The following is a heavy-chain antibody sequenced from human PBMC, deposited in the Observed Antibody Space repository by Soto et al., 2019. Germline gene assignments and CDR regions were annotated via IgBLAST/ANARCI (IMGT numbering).Heavy chain of an antibody. CDR2: IIPIFGTA. CDR1: GGTFSSYA. J-gene: IGHJ1*01. CDR3: ARDPGYSSGWYGGFQH. Sequence: ASVKVSCKASGGTFSSYAISWVRQAPGQGLEWMGGIIPIFGTANYAQKFQGRVTITADKSTSTAYMELSSLRSEDTAVYYCARDPGYSSGWYGGFQHCGQRTLVTVSS. D-gene: IGHD6-19*01. V-gene: IGHV1-69*06.